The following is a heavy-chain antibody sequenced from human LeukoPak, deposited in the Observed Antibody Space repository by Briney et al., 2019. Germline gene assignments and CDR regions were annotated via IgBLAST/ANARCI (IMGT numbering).Heavy chain of an antibody. D-gene: IGHD2-15*01. CDR2: INHSGST. Sequence: SETLSLTCAVYGGSFSGYYWSWIRQPPGKGLEWIGEINHSGSTNYNPSLKSRVTISVDTSKNQFSLKLSSVTAADTAVYYCARGLISESATPFDYWGQGTLVTVSS. CDR1: GGSFSGYY. V-gene: IGHV4-34*01. J-gene: IGHJ4*02. CDR3: ARGLISESATPFDY.